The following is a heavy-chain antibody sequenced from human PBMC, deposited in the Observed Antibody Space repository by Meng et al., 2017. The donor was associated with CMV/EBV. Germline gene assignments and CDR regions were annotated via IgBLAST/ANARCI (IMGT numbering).Heavy chain of an antibody. V-gene: IGHV1-18*01. J-gene: IGHJ4*02. CDR2: ISGYSGDT. CDR1: GYTFTNYD. D-gene: IGHD6-13*01. CDR3: ARLGSSLWFDLDL. Sequence: ASVKVSCKASGYTFTNYDIYWVRQARGQGLEWMGWISGYSGDTNYSQNFRGRVTMTTDTSTSTAYMELRSLRSDDTAVYYCARLGSSLWFDLDLWGQGTLVTVSS.